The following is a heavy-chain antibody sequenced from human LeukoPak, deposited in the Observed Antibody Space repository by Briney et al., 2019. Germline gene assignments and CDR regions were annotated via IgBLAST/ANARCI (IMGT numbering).Heavy chain of an antibody. D-gene: IGHD4-11*01. CDR3: AKDLNYGFDY. V-gene: IGHV3-30*04. Sequence: GGSLRLSCAASGFTFSNYAMHWVRQAPGKGLEWVAVTSHDGSNKYYADSVKGRFTISRDNSKNTLYLQMNSLRAEDTAVYYCAKDLNYGFDYWGQGTLVTVSS. J-gene: IGHJ4*02. CDR2: TSHDGSNK. CDR1: GFTFSNYA.